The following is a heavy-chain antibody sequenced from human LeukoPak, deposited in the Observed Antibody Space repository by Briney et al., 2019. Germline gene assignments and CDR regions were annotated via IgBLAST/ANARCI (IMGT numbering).Heavy chain of an antibody. CDR2: IYYSGST. V-gene: IGHV4-61*08. D-gene: IGHD3-22*01. CDR3: ARESRYYYDSSGYHAYYFDY. Sequence: SETLSLTCTVSGGSISSGDYYWSWIRQPPGKGLEWIGYIYYSGSTNYNPSLKSRVTISVDTSKNQFSLKLSSVTAADTAVYYCARESRYYYDSSGYHAYYFDYWGQGTLVTVSS. CDR1: GGSISSGDYY. J-gene: IGHJ4*02.